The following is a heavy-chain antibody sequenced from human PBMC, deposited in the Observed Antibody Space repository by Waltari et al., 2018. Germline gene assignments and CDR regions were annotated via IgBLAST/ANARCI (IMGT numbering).Heavy chain of an antibody. CDR1: GGTFSSYA. Sequence: QVQLVQSGAEVKKPGSSVKVSCKASGGTFSSYAISWVRQAPGQGLEWMGGFIPILGIANYAQKFQGRVTITADESTSTAYMELSSLRSEDTAVYYCASNAVGATGGHAFDIWGQGTMVTVSS. D-gene: IGHD1-26*01. CDR2: FIPILGIA. CDR3: ASNAVGATGGHAFDI. V-gene: IGHV1-69*04. J-gene: IGHJ3*02.